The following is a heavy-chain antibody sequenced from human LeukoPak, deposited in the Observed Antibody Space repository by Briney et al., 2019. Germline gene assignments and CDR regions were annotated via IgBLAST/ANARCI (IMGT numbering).Heavy chain of an antibody. V-gene: IGHV1-2*02. D-gene: IGHD6-19*01. J-gene: IGHJ4*02. CDR2: INPNSGGT. CDR1: GYTFTGYY. CDR3: ARDQKISRSGYSSGWYADFDY. Sequence: ASVKVSCKASGYTFTGYYMHWVRQAPGQGLEWMGWINPNSGGTNYAQKFQGRVTMTADTPTSTAYMVLSSLTSDDTAVYYCARDQKISRSGYSSGWYADFDYWGQGTLVTVSS.